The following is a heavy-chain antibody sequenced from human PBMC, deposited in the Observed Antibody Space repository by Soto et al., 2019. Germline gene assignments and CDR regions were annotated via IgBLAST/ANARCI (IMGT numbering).Heavy chain of an antibody. Sequence: QVQLVQSGAEVKKPGSSVKVSCTASEGTFNSYTISWVRQAPGQGLEWMGRVIPILGMADFAQRFQGRVRFTTEKXTSTAYMMLSSLRSDDTAIYSCATNYGSGSTHFDYWGQGTQVTVSS. D-gene: IGHD3-10*01. J-gene: IGHJ4*02. CDR1: EGTFNSYT. CDR2: VIPILGMA. CDR3: ATNYGSGSTHFDY. V-gene: IGHV1-69*02.